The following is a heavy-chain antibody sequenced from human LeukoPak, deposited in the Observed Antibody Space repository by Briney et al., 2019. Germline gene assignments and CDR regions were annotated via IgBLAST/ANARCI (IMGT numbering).Heavy chain of an antibody. D-gene: IGHD3-10*01. Sequence: GRSLRLSCAASGFTFNTYGMHWVRQAPGKGLEWVAVIWYDGSNKYYVDSVKGRFTISGDNSKNTLYLQMNSLRAEDTAVYYCVRDNSGSVVRGVLQYWGQGTLVTVSS. CDR1: GFTFNTYG. CDR3: VRDNSGSVVRGVLQY. V-gene: IGHV3-33*01. CDR2: IWYDGSNK. J-gene: IGHJ4*02.